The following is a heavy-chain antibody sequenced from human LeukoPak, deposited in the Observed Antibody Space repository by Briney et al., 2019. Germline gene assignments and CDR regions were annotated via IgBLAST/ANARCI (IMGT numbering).Heavy chain of an antibody. V-gene: IGHV3-66*01. Sequence: GGSLRLSCAASGFTVSSNYMSWVRQAPGKGLEWVSVIYSGGSTYYADSVKGRFTISRDNSKNTLYLQMNSLRAEDTAVYYCARAPGSYAYGGYFDYWGQGTLVTVSS. CDR1: GFTVSSNY. CDR2: IYSGGST. J-gene: IGHJ4*02. CDR3: ARAPGSYAYGGYFDY. D-gene: IGHD2-2*01.